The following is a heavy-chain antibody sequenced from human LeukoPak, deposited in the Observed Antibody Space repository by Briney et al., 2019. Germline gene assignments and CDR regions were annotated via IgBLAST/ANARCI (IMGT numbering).Heavy chain of an antibody. CDR3: AKSADGSGWYIDWFDP. J-gene: IGHJ5*02. V-gene: IGHV4-39*01. CDR1: GGSISSTSYY. D-gene: IGHD6-19*01. CDR2: IYYSGST. Sequence: SETLSLTCTVSGGSISSTSYYWGWIRQPPGKGLEWIGSIYYSGSTYYSPSLKSRVTISVDTSKNQFSLKLTSVTAADTAVYYCAKSADGSGWYIDWFDPWGQGTLVTVSS.